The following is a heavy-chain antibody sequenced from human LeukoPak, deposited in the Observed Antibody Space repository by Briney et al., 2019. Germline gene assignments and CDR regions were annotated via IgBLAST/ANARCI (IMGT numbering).Heavy chain of an antibody. V-gene: IGHV3-33*01. CDR1: GFTFSSYG. CDR3: AREALPLDPYFDY. Sequence: GGSLRLSCAASGFTFSSYGMHWVRQAPGKGLEWVAVIWYDGSNKYYADSVKGRFTISRDNSKNTLYPQMNSLRAEDTALYYCAREALPLDPYFDYWGQGTLVTVSS. J-gene: IGHJ4*02. CDR2: IWYDGSNK.